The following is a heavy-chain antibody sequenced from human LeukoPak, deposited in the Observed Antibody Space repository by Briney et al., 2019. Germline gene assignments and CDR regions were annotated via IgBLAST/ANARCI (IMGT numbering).Heavy chain of an antibody. D-gene: IGHD3-22*01. V-gene: IGHV4-34*01. CDR1: GGSFSDYF. CDR3: VTYYYGSSAPKRNY. Sequence: SETLSLTCAVYGGSFSDYFWSWIRQPPGKGLEWIGEISHSGSTTYNPSLRSRATMSGDTSKKQFSLKLSSVTAADTAVYYCVTYYYGSSAPKRNYWGQGILVTVSS. CDR2: ISHSGST. J-gene: IGHJ4*02.